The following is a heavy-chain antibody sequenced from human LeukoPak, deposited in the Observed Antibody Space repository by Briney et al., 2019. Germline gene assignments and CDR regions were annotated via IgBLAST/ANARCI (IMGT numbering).Heavy chain of an antibody. CDR1: GFTFSDYY. Sequence: GGSLRLSCAASGFTFSDYYMSWIRQAPAKGLERVSYISSSGSTIYYADSVKGRFTISRDHAKNSLYLQMNSLRAEDTAVYYCARVSSTPYYYYMDVWGKGTTVTVSS. CDR2: ISSSGSTI. J-gene: IGHJ6*03. D-gene: IGHD2/OR15-2a*01. V-gene: IGHV3-11*01. CDR3: ARVSSTPYYYYMDV.